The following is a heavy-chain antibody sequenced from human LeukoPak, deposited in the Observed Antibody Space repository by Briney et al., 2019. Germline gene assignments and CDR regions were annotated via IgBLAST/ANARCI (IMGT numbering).Heavy chain of an antibody. D-gene: IGHD1-26*01. J-gene: IGHJ2*01. CDR2: IIPIFGTA. CDR3: ARDRASDWYFDL. V-gene: IGHV1-69*13. CDR1: GGTFSSYA. Sequence: ASVNVSCKASGGTFSSYAISWVRQAPGQGLEWMGGIIPIFGTANYAQKFQGRVTITADESTSTAYMELSSLRSEDTAVYYCARDRASDWYFDLWGRGTLVTVSS.